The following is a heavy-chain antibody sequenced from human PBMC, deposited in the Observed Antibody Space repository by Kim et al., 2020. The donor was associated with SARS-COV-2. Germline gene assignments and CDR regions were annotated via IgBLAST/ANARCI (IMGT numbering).Heavy chain of an antibody. CDR2: INHSGST. CDR1: GGSFSGYY. CDR3: ARGRRRSNYLGFDP. D-gene: IGHD4-4*01. V-gene: IGHV4-34*01. Sequence: SETLSLTCAVYGGSFSGYYWSWIRQPPGKGLEWIGEINHSGSTNYNPSLKSRVTISVDTSKNQFSLKLSSVTAADTAVYYCARGRRRSNYLGFDPWGQGTLVTVSS. J-gene: IGHJ5*02.